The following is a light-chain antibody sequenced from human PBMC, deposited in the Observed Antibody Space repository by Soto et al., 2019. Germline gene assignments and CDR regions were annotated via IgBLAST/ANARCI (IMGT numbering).Light chain of an antibody. CDR1: QSVTSNY. CDR3: QQHGSSPIT. V-gene: IGKV3-20*01. Sequence: MVLTQSPGTLSLTPGERATLSCGASQSVTSNYLAWYQQKPGQAPRLLIYGASSRATGIPDRFSGSGSGTDFTLTISRLEPEDFAVYYCQQHGSSPITFGQGTRLEIK. J-gene: IGKJ5*01. CDR2: GAS.